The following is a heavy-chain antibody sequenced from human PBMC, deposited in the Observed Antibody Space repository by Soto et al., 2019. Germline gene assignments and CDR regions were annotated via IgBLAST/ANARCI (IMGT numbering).Heavy chain of an antibody. Sequence: QVQLVESGGGVVQPGRSLRLSCAASGFTFSSYGMRWVRQAPGKGLEWVAVISYDGSNKYYADSVKGRFTISRDNSKNTLYLQMNSLRAEDTAVYYCAKDKDGDYGIIDYWGQGTLVTVSS. CDR3: AKDKDGDYGIIDY. J-gene: IGHJ4*02. CDR2: ISYDGSNK. D-gene: IGHD4-17*01. CDR1: GFTFSSYG. V-gene: IGHV3-30*18.